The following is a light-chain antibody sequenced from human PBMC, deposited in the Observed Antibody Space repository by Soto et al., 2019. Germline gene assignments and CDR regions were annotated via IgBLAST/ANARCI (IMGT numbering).Light chain of an antibody. V-gene: IGLV3-21*02. J-gene: IGLJ2*01. CDR3: QVWDSSSDHPSVV. CDR1: NIGSKS. Sequence: SYELTQPPSVSVAPGQTARITCGGTNIGSKSVHWYQQKPGQAPVLVVYDDSDRPSGIPERFSGSNSGNTATLTISRVEAGDEADYYCQVWDSSSDHPSVVFGGGTQLTVL. CDR2: DDS.